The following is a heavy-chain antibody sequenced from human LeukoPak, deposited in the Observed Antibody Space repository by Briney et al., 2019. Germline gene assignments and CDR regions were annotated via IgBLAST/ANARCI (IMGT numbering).Heavy chain of an antibody. D-gene: IGHD2-21*02. Sequence: GGSLRLSCAASGFTFSSYSMSWVRQAPGKGLEWVSALEGSYDIKHYAESVKGRFTISRDDSKNTLYLQMNSLRGGDTAIYYCAKVYCAGDCYSAEEYFQHWGQGTLVLVSS. CDR1: GFTFSSYS. CDR2: LEGSYDIK. V-gene: IGHV3-23*01. J-gene: IGHJ1*01. CDR3: AKVYCAGDCYSAEEYFQH.